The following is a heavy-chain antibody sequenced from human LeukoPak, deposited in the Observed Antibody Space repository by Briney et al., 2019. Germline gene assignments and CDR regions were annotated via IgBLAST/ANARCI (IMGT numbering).Heavy chain of an antibody. D-gene: IGHD3-22*01. CDR2: INHSGST. Sequence: SETLSLTCAVYGGSFSGYYWSWLRQPPGKGLEWIGEINHSGSTNYNPSLKSRVTISVDTSKNQFSLKLSSVTAADTAVYYCARLHDSSGDWVDYWGQGTLVTVSS. V-gene: IGHV4-34*01. CDR3: ARLHDSSGDWVDY. CDR1: GGSFSGYY. J-gene: IGHJ4*02.